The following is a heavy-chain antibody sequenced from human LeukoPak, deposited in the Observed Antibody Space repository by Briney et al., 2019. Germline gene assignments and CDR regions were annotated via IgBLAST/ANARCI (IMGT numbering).Heavy chain of an antibody. V-gene: IGHV3-74*01. Sequence: GSLRLSCTVSGFTVSSNSMSWVRQAPGKGLEWVSRINSDGSSTSYADSVKGRFTISRDNAKNTLYLQMNSLRAEDTAVYYCARDRGYDNAFDIWGQGTMVTVSS. CDR3: ARDRGYDNAFDI. D-gene: IGHD5-12*01. CDR1: GFTVSSNS. J-gene: IGHJ3*02. CDR2: INSDGSST.